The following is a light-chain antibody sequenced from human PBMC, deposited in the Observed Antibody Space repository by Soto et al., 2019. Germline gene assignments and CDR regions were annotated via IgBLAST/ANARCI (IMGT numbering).Light chain of an antibody. CDR3: SAFTSSSTYV. CDR2: EVS. J-gene: IGLJ1*01. Sequence: QSALTQPASVSGSPGQSITISCTGTSSDVGGYNYVSWYQQHPGKAPKLMIYEVSNRPSGVSNRFSGSKSGNTASLTISGLQAEDLDDYYCSAFTSSSTYVLGTGTKVTVL. V-gene: IGLV2-14*01. CDR1: SSDVGGYNY.